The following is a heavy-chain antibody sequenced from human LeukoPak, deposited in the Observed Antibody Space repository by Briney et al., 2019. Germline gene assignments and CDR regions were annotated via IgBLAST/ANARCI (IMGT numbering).Heavy chain of an antibody. CDR1: GGSLPNYY. V-gene: IGHV4-59*01. CDR3: ARDRALGSGKYYFDY. Sequence: SETLSLTCTVSGGSLPNYYWSWIRQPPGKGLEWIGYIDYSGSTNYNPSLKSRVTISVDTSQNQFSLKLSSVTAADTAVYYCARDRALGSGKYYFDYWGQGTLVTVSA. J-gene: IGHJ4*02. D-gene: IGHD3-16*01. CDR2: IDYSGST.